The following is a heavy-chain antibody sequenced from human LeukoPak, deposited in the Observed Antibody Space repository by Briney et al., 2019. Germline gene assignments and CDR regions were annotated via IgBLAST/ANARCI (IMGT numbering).Heavy chain of an antibody. CDR3: ARAGATGDAFDI. V-gene: IGHV1-18*01. J-gene: IGHJ3*02. D-gene: IGHD6-25*01. Sequence: ASVKVSCKASGYTFTSYGISWVRQAPGQGLEWMGWISAYNGNTNYAQKLQGRVTMTTDTSTSTAHMELRSLRSEDTAVYYCARAGATGDAFDIWGQGTMVTVSS. CDR1: GYTFTSYG. CDR2: ISAYNGNT.